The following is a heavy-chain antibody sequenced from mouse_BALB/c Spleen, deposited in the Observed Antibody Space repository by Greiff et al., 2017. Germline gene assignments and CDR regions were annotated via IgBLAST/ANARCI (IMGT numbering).Heavy chain of an antibody. J-gene: IGHJ1*01. CDR1: GYTFTEYT. D-gene: IGHD1-1*01. Sequence: EVQRVESGPELVKPGASVKISCKTSGYTFTEYTMHWVKQSHGKSLEWIGGINPNNGGTSYNQKFKGKATLTVDKSSSTAYMELRSLTSEDSAVYYCASRYYGSSPYWYFDVWGAGTTVTVSS. CDR2: INPNNGGT. V-gene: IGHV1-18*01. CDR3: ASRYYGSSPYWYFDV.